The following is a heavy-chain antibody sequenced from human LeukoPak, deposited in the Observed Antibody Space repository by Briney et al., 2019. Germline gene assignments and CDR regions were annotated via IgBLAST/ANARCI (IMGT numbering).Heavy chain of an antibody. Sequence: SETLSLTCTVSGGSINSYYWSWIRQPPGKGLEWIGYIYYSGSTNYNPSLKSRVTISVDTSKNQFSLKLSSVTAADTAVYYCARGGDCSSTSCYARLAYAFDIWGQGTMVTVSS. CDR3: ARGGDCSSTSCYARLAYAFDI. D-gene: IGHD2-2*01. CDR1: GGSINSYY. V-gene: IGHV4-59*08. J-gene: IGHJ3*02. CDR2: IYYSGST.